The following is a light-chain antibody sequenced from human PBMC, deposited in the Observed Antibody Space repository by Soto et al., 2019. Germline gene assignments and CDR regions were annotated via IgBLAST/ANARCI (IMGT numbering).Light chain of an antibody. J-gene: IGKJ4*01. Sequence: IVMTQSPATLSVSPGERATLSCRASQSISSNLAWYQQRPGQAPRLLIYGASTRAAGVPARFSGSGSGTEFTLTISSLQSEDFAAYYCQHYNKGPQLTFGGGTKVDIK. CDR3: QHYNKGPQLT. V-gene: IGKV3-15*01. CDR2: GAS. CDR1: QSISSN.